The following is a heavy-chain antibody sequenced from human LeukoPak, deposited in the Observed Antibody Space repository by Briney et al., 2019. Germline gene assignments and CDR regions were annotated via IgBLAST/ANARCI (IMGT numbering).Heavy chain of an antibody. CDR3: ARSVMTTVTGWFDP. J-gene: IGHJ5*02. V-gene: IGHV1-69*04. D-gene: IGHD4-17*01. Sequence: ASVKVSCKASGGTFSSYAISWVRQAPGQGLELMGRIIPILGIANYAQKFQGRVTITADKSTSTAYMELSSLRSEDTAVYYCARSVMTTVTGWFDPWGQGTLVTVSS. CDR1: GGTFSSYA. CDR2: IIPILGIA.